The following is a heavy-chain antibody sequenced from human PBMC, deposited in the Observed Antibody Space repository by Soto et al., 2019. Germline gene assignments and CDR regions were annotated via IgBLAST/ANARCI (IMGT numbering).Heavy chain of an antibody. V-gene: IGHV3-7*01. CDR1: GFTFSSYW. D-gene: IGHD1-26*01. J-gene: IGHJ4*02. CDR2: IKHDGSEK. CDR3: VRDRSGSYLEGFDY. Sequence: EVQLVESGGGLVHLGGSRRLSCAASGFTFSSYWMTWVRQAPGKGLEWVANIKHDGSEKYYVDSVRGRFTISRDNARNSVFLEMKSLRAEDTAVYSCVRDRSGSYLEGFDYWAQGTLGTVSS.